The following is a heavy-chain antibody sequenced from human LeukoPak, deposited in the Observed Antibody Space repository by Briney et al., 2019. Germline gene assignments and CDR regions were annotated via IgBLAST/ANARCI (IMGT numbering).Heavy chain of an antibody. V-gene: IGHV3-23*01. CDR2: ISGSGGST. D-gene: IGHD2/OR15-2a*01. Sequence: GGSLRLSCAASGFTFSTFGMSWVRQAPGKGLEWVSGISGSGGSTYYADSVKGRFTISRDNSKNTVYLQMNSLRAEDTAVYYCACGVIVITWGQGTLVTVSS. J-gene: IGHJ5*02. CDR3: ACGVIVIT. CDR1: GFTFSTFG.